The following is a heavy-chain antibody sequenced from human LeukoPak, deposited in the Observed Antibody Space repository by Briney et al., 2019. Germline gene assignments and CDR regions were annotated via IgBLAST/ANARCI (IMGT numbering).Heavy chain of an antibody. CDR3: ARDFRVQYDYYYYYYMDV. D-gene: IGHD4-11*01. J-gene: IGHJ6*03. V-gene: IGHV1-46*01. Sequence: WASVKVSCKASGYTFTSYYMHWVRQAPGQGLEWMGIINPSGGSTSYAQKFQGRVTMTRDTSTSTVYMELSSLRSEDTAVYYCARDFRVQYDYYYYYYMDVWGKGTTVTVSS. CDR1: GYTFTSYY. CDR2: INPSGGST.